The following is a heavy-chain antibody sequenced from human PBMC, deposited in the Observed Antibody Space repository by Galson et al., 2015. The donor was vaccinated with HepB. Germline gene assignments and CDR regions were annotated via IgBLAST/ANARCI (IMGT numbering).Heavy chain of an antibody. J-gene: IGHJ6*03. V-gene: IGHV3-7*01. CDR1: GFTFSSYW. Sequence: SLRLSCAASGFTFSSYWMSWVRQAPGKGLEWVANIKQDGSEKYYVDSVKGRFTISRDNAKNSLYLQMNSLRAEDTAVYYCARGRRGWPLENYYYYMDVWGKGTTVTVSS. CDR2: IKQDGSEK. D-gene: IGHD6-19*01. CDR3: ARGRRGWPLENYYYYMDV.